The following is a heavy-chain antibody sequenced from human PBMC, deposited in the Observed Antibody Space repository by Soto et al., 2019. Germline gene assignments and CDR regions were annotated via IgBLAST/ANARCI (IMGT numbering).Heavy chain of an antibody. CDR2: IIPIFSSR. V-gene: IGHV1-69*01. J-gene: IGHJ6*02. Sequence: QVQLVQSGAEVKKPGSSVKVSWKTSRDTFNKYAFNWVRQAPGQGLEWMGWIIPIFSSRNYAEKFQGRVTITADDSTSTAYMELRSLRFEDTAVYYCARGETYLGVWGQGTTVTVSS. CDR1: RDTFNKYA. D-gene: IGHD3-16*01. CDR3: ARGETYLGV.